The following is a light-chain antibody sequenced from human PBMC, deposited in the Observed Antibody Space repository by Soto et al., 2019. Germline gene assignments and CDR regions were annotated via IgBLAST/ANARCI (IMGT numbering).Light chain of an antibody. Sequence: QLVLTQSPSASASLGASVKLTCTLSTGHRHYAVAWHQQQAEKGPRFLMKLNNDGSHYRGDGIPDRFSGSSSGTERYRTIASLQSDDEADYFCQTWGTGINWVFGAGTKLTVL. CDR3: QTWGTGINWV. J-gene: IGLJ3*02. CDR2: LNNDGSH. CDR1: TGHRHYA. V-gene: IGLV4-69*01.